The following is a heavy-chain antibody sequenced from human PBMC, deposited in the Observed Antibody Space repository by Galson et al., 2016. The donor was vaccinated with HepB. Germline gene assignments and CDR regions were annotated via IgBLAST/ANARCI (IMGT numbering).Heavy chain of an antibody. D-gene: IGHD5-24*01. V-gene: IGHV3-33*06. Sequence: SLRLSCAASGLAFSSFGMHWVRQAPGKGLEWVAFIWYDGTQKYYAESVKGRFTISRDNSKDTVFLQMNSLKADDTAVYYCAKCFGDGWVMNVWGQGTTVTVSS. J-gene: IGHJ6*02. CDR2: IWYDGTQK. CDR3: AKCFGDGWVMNV. CDR1: GLAFSSFG.